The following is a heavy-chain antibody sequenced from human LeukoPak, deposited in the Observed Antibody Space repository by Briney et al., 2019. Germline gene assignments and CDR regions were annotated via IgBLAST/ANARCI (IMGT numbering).Heavy chain of an antibody. CDR3: ARGGWFGEFPYYMDV. J-gene: IGHJ6*03. CDR2: MNPNSGNT. CDR1: GYTFTNYD. D-gene: IGHD3-10*01. Sequence: GASVKVSCKASGYTFTNYDINWVRQATGQGLEWMGWMNPNSGNTGYGQKFQGRVTITGNTSISTAYMELSSLRSEDAAVYYCARGGWFGEFPYYMDVWGKGTTVTVSS. V-gene: IGHV1-8*03.